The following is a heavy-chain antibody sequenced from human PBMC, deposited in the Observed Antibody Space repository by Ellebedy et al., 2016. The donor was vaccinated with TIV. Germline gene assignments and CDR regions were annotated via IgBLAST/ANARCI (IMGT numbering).Heavy chain of an antibody. CDR1: GYIFSSFE. D-gene: IGHD6-19*01. CDR2: MKPNSGNT. CDR3: VRAGGWETGDGFDI. J-gene: IGHJ3*02. Sequence: AASVKVSCKASGYIFSSFEIHWVRHATGQGLEWMGWMKPNSGNTGYAQNFQGRVTMTRDTSISTAYLDLSNLRSGDTAVYYCVRAGGWETGDGFDIWGQGTMVAVSS. V-gene: IGHV1-8*01.